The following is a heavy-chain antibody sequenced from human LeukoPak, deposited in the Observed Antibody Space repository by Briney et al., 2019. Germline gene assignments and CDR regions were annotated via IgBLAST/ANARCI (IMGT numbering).Heavy chain of an antibody. V-gene: IGHV3-30*09. CDR3: ARSPTRSLRVGEFDF. D-gene: IGHD1-26*01. CDR1: GFPFSYYS. J-gene: IGHJ4*02. Sequence: GGSLRPSCAASGFPFSYYSMHWVRQAPGKGLEWVAVISYDEDNKYYADSVKGRFAISRDNSKDTLYLQMNSLRAGDTAVYYCARSPTRSLRVGEFDFWGQGTLVTVSS. CDR2: ISYDEDNK.